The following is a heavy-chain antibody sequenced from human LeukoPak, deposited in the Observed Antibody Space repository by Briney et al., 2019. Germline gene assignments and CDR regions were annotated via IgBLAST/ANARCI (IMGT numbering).Heavy chain of an antibody. Sequence: PGGSLRLSCAASGFTFSSYAMSWVRQAPGKGLEWVSVISDSGGSTYSADSVKGRFTISRDNSKSTLYLQMNSLRAEDTAIYHCARRPGSGWYVLDYWGQGTLVTVSS. J-gene: IGHJ4*02. D-gene: IGHD6-19*01. CDR3: ARRPGSGWYVLDY. CDR2: ISDSGGST. V-gene: IGHV3-23*01. CDR1: GFTFSSYA.